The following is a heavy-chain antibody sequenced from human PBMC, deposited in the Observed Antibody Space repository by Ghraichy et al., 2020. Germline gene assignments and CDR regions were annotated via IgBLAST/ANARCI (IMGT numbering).Heavy chain of an antibody. CDR2: IWPGGAT. J-gene: IGHJ3*02. V-gene: IGHV3-48*01. CDR1: GLTFSGNS. D-gene: IGHD2-8*01. Sequence: GGSLRLCCTASGLTFSGNSMNWVRQAPGKGLEWISPIWPGGATHYAASVMGRFTISRDNAKNSLCLQLNSLRVADTAVYYWVRDREWAFDIWGHGTVVTVSS. CDR3: VRDREWAFDI.